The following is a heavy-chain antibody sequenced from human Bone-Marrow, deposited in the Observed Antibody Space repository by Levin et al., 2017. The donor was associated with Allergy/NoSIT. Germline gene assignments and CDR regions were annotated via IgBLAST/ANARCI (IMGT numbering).Heavy chain of an antibody. J-gene: IGHJ6*02. D-gene: IGHD3-10*01. V-gene: IGHV4-30-4*01. CDR3: ARDRGRINYYYGMDV. CDR1: GGSISSGDYF. CDR2: IYYSGST. Sequence: SETLSLTCTVSGGSISSGDYFWSWIRQPPGKGLEWIGYIYYSGSTYYNPSLKSRVTISVDTSKNQFSLKLSSVTAADTAVYYCARDRGRINYYYGMDVWGQGTTVTVSS.